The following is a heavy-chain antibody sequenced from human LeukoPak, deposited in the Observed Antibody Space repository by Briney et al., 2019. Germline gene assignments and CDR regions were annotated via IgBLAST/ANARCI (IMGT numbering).Heavy chain of an antibody. V-gene: IGHV3-74*01. CDR2: INSDGSST. CDR3: ASPFGGLSHFDY. D-gene: IGHD3-16*01. CDR1: GFTFSSYW. J-gene: IGHJ4*02. Sequence: GGSLRLSCAASGFTFSSYWMHWVRQAPGKGLVWVSRINSDGSSTSYADSVKGRFTISRDNAKNTLYLQMSSLRAEDTAVYYCASPFGGLSHFDYGGKEPLVPVSS.